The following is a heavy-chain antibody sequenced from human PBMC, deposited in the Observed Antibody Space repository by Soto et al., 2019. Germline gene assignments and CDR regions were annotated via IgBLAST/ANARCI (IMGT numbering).Heavy chain of an antibody. Sequence: GGSLRLSCAASGFTFSSYSMNWVRQAPGKGLEWVSSISSSSSYIYYADSVKGRFTISRDNAKNSLYLQMNSLRAEDTAVYYCARDAISGIAVAGYYYYGMDVWGQGTTVTVSS. CDR2: ISSSSSYI. CDR1: GFTFSSYS. CDR3: ARDAISGIAVAGYYYYGMDV. V-gene: IGHV3-21*01. D-gene: IGHD6-19*01. J-gene: IGHJ6*02.